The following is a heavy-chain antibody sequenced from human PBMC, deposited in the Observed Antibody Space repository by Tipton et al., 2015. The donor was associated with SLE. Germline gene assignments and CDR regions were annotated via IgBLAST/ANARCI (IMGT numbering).Heavy chain of an antibody. Sequence: SLRLSCAASGFTFSSYSMNWVRQAPGKGLEWVSSISSSSSYIYYADSVKGRFTIPRDNAKNSLYLQMNSLRAEDTAVYYCARDGNSCYSYWGQGTLVTVSS. J-gene: IGHJ4*02. CDR3: ARDGNSCYSY. V-gene: IGHV3-21*01. D-gene: IGHD2-15*01. CDR2: ISSSSSYI. CDR1: GFTFSSYS.